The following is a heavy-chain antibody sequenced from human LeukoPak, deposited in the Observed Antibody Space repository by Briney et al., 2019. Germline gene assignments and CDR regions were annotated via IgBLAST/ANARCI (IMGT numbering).Heavy chain of an antibody. V-gene: IGHV4-59*08. CDR3: ARLKTWGGTQPYDY. D-gene: IGHD2-21*01. Sequence: PSETLSLICTVSGGSISNYYWSWVRRPPGKGLEWIGYIYDRVSTSYNPSLKSRVTISVDTSKNQFSLKLRSVTAADTAVYYCARLKTWGGTQPYDYWGQGTLVTVSS. CDR1: GGSISNYY. J-gene: IGHJ4*02. CDR2: IYDRVST.